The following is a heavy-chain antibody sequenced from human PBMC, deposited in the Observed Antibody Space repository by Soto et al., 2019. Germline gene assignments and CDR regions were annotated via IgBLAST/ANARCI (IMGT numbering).Heavy chain of an antibody. CDR3: ARSCRVRGADPVKGMDV. Sequence: QVQLVQSGAEVKKPGASVKVSCKASGYTFTSYDINWVRQATGQGLEWMGWMNPNSGNTGYAQKFQGRVTMTRNTSISTAYMELSSLRSEATAVYYWARSCRVRGADPVKGMDVWGQGTTVTVSS. CDR2: MNPNSGNT. CDR1: GYTFTSYD. V-gene: IGHV1-8*01. J-gene: IGHJ6*02. D-gene: IGHD3-10*01.